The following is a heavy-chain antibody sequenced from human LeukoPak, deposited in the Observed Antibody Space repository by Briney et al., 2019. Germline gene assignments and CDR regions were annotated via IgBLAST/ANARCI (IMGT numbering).Heavy chain of an antibody. D-gene: IGHD1-1*01. CDR2: IYYSGST. CDR1: GGSVSSGGYY. CDR3: AREIGNEVAFDI. Sequence: SETLSLTCTVSGGSVSSGGYYWSWIRQHPGKGLEWIGYIYYSGSTYYNPSLKSRVTISVDTSKNQFSLKLSSVTAADTAVYYCAREIGNEVAFDIWGQGTMVTVSS. V-gene: IGHV4-31*03. J-gene: IGHJ3*02.